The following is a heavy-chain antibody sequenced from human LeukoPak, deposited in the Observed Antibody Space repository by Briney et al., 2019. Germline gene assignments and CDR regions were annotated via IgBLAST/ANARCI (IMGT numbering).Heavy chain of an antibody. J-gene: IGHJ4*02. CDR1: GGSFSGYY. CDR3: ARVEYSSSSRSSFDY. V-gene: IGHV4-34*01. D-gene: IGHD6-6*01. Sequence: PSETLSLTCAVYGGSFSGYYWSWIRQPPGKGLEWIGEINHSGSTNYNPSLKSRVTISVDTSKNQFSLKLSSVTAADTAVYYCARVEYSSSSRSSFDYWGQGTLVTVSS. CDR2: INHSGST.